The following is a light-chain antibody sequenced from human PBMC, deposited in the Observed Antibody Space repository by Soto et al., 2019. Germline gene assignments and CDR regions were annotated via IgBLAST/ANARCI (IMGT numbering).Light chain of an antibody. Sequence: EIVLTQSPDTLSLSPGEGASLSCRASQSVHTFLAWYQQKPGQAPRLLISEASNRATGIPGRFSGTGSGTDFTLTISSLEPEDFAVYYCHQRQYWPPITFGQGTRLEI. CDR1: QSVHTF. J-gene: IGKJ5*01. CDR2: EAS. V-gene: IGKV3-11*01. CDR3: HQRQYWPPIT.